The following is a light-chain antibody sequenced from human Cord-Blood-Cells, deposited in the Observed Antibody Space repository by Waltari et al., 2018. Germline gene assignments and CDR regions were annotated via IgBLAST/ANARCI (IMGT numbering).Light chain of an antibody. J-gene: IGKJ4*01. CDR2: GAS. CDR1: QSVSSN. V-gene: IGKV3-15*01. CDR3: KQYNNWPPLT. Sequence: EIVMTQSPATLSVSPGERATLSCRASQSVSSNLAWYQQKPGQAPRLLIYGASTRATGSPARFSGSGSGTECTLTISSLQSEDFVVYYCKQYNNWPPLTFGGGTKVEIK.